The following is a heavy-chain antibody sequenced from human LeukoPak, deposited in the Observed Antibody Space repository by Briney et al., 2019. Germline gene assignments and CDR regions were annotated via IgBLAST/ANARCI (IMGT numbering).Heavy chain of an antibody. CDR3: PRADGQWLVNC. J-gene: IGHJ4*02. CDR1: GFTFSSYS. V-gene: IGHV3-48*04. CDR2: ISSSSSTI. Sequence: GGSLRLSCAASGFTFSSYSMNWVRQAPGKGLEWVSYISSSSSTIYYADSVKGRFTISRDNAKNSLYLQMNSLRAEDTAVYYCPRADGQWLVNCWGQGTLVTVSS. D-gene: IGHD6-19*01.